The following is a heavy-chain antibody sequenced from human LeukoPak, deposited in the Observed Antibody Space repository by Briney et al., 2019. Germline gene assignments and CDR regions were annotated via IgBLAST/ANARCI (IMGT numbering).Heavy chain of an antibody. CDR3: ARGGYSGYDLSPQYFQH. Sequence: ASVEVSCKASGYTFTSYGISWVRQAPGQGLEWMGWINPNSGGTNYAQKFQGRVTMTRDTSISTAYMELSRLRSDDTAVYYCARGGYSGYDLSPQYFQHWGQGTLVTVSS. CDR1: GYTFTSYG. CDR2: INPNSGGT. J-gene: IGHJ1*01. V-gene: IGHV1-2*02. D-gene: IGHD5-12*01.